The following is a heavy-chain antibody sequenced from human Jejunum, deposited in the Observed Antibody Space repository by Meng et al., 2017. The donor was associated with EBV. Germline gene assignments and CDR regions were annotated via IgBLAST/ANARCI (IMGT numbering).Heavy chain of an antibody. J-gene: IGHJ4*02. Sequence: QVQLQDSGPGLGKPSGTLSLTCAVSGDSISSSNWWSWVRQPPGKGLEWIGEIYHSGSTNYNPSLKSRVTISVDKSKNQFSLKLSSVTAADTAVYYCARYGSGYFPALWYWGQGTLVTVSS. CDR1: GDSISSSNW. CDR3: ARYGSGYFPALWY. D-gene: IGHD3-3*01. CDR2: IYHSGST. V-gene: IGHV4-4*02.